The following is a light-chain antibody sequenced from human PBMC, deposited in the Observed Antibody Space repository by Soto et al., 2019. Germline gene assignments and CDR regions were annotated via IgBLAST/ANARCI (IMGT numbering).Light chain of an antibody. J-gene: IGKJ1*01. CDR1: QSVTSTY. CDR2: GAS. CDR3: QQYGSSPGT. V-gene: IGKV3-20*01. Sequence: EIVVKMSPRTLSLYHWERASLSCMASQSVTSTYLAWYQQRPGQAPRLLIFGASSRATGIPDRFSGSGSGTDFTLTISRLEPEDFAVYYCQQYGSSPGTFGQGTKVAIK.